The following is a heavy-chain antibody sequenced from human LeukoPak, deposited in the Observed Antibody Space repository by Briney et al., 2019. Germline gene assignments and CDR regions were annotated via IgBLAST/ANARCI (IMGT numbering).Heavy chain of an antibody. CDR2: ISAYNGNT. V-gene: IGHV1-18*01. CDR3: ARDTDSGYSSLDP. J-gene: IGHJ5*02. D-gene: IGHD3-22*01. CDR1: GYTFTSYG. Sequence: GASVKVSCKASGYTFTSYGISWVRQAPGQGLEWMGWISAYNGNTNYAQKLQGRVTMTTDTSTSTAYVELRSLRSDDTAVYYCARDTDSGYSSLDPWGQGTLVTVSS.